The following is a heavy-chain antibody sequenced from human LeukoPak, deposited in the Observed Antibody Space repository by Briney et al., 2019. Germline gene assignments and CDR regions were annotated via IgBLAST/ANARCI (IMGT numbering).Heavy chain of an antibody. D-gene: IGHD3-10*01. CDR1: GFTFSNYA. Sequence: PGGSLRLSCAASGFTFSNYAMHWVRQAPGKGLEWVAIIWYDGSKKYYADSVKGRFTISRDDSKNTLYVQMNSLRVEDTAVYYCARAVQGVTLDYWGQGTLVTVSS. CDR2: IWYDGSKK. V-gene: IGHV3-33*08. J-gene: IGHJ4*02. CDR3: ARAVQGVTLDY.